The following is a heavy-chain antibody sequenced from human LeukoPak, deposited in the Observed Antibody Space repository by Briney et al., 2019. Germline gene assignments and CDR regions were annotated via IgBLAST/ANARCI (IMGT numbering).Heavy chain of an antibody. D-gene: IGHD2-8*02. Sequence: GGSLRLSCAASRFTFSRFGMHWVRQPPGKGLEWVAFIWNDGTNKYYADSVKGRFTIYRDNPNYTLYLQMHSLTTEDTAVYYCARDLTGGDDAWGQGTLVTVSS. J-gene: IGHJ5*02. CDR2: IWNDGTNK. V-gene: IGHV3-30*02. CDR3: ARDLTGGDDA. CDR1: RFTFSRFG.